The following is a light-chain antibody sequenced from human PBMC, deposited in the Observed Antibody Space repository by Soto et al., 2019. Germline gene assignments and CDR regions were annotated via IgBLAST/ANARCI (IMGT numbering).Light chain of an antibody. Sequence: QSVLTQPPSVSGAPGQRVTISCTGSSSNIGAGYDVHSYQQLPGTAPKLLIYGNSNRPSGVPDRFSGSKSGTSASLAITGLQAEDEADYYCQSYDSSLNGVVFGGGTKLTVL. CDR3: QSYDSSLNGVV. CDR1: SSNIGAGYD. V-gene: IGLV1-40*01. J-gene: IGLJ2*01. CDR2: GNS.